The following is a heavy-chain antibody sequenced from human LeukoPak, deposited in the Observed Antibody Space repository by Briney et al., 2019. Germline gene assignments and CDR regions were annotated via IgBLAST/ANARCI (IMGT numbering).Heavy chain of an antibody. CDR3: AKDHCSGGSCYSPTFDY. CDR2: IRYDGSNK. V-gene: IGHV3-30*02. Sequence: GGSLRLSCAASGFTFSSYGMHWVRQAPGKGLEGVAFIRYDGSNKYYADSVKGRFTISRDNSKNTLYLQMNSLRAEDTAVYYCAKDHCSGGSCYSPTFDYWGQGTLVTVSS. J-gene: IGHJ4*02. CDR1: GFTFSSYG. D-gene: IGHD2-15*01.